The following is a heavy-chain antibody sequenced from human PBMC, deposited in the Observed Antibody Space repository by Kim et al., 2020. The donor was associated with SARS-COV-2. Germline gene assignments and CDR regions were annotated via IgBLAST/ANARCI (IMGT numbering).Heavy chain of an antibody. CDR3: ATREGV. CDR1: GFIFSNYG. Sequence: GGSLRLSCAASGFIFSNYGMHWVRQAPGKGLEWVAVISYDGSPKDYADSVKGRFTISRDNSKNTLYLQMNNLRPEDTAVYYCATREGVWGQGTMVTVSS. CDR2: ISYDGSPK. J-gene: IGHJ3*01. V-gene: IGHV3-30*03.